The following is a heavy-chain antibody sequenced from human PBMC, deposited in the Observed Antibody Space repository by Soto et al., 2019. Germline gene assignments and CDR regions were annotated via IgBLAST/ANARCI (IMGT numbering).Heavy chain of an antibody. CDR1: GFTFSDYY. J-gene: IGHJ6*03. Sequence: GGSLRLSCAASGFTFSDYYMSWIRQAPGKGLEWVSYISSSGSTIYYADSVKGRFTISRDNAKNSLYLQMNSLRAEDTAVYYCARDRREPIRDSELSWGGDYYYYMDVWGKGTTVTVSS. V-gene: IGHV3-11*01. D-gene: IGHD3-3*02. CDR2: ISSSGSTI. CDR3: ARDRREPIRDSELSWGGDYYYYMDV.